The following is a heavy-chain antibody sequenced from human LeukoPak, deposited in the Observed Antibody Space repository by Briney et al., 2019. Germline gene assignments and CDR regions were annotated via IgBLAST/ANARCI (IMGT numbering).Heavy chain of an antibody. D-gene: IGHD6-13*01. CDR2: ISWNSGSI. CDR3: AKDFFASSAADTDYYFDY. J-gene: IGHJ4*02. Sequence: PGGSLRLSCAASGFTFDDYAMHWVRHAPGKGLEWVSGISWNSGSIGYADSVKGRFTISRDNAKNSLYLQMNSLRAEDTALYYCAKDFFASSAADTDYYFDYWGQGTLVTVSS. CDR1: GFTFDDYA. V-gene: IGHV3-9*01.